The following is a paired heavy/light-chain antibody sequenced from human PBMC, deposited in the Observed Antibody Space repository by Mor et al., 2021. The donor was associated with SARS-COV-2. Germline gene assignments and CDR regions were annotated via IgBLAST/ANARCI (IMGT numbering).Light chain of an antibody. CDR3: QQYYSAPYT. Sequence: DIVMTQSPDSLAVSLGERATINCKSSQSVLYSSNNKNYLTWYQQKPGQPPKLLIYWASTRESGVPDRFSGSGSGTDFTLTISSLQAEDVAVYYCQQYYSAPYTFGQGTKLEIK. V-gene: IGKV4-1*01. J-gene: IGKJ2*01. CDR2: WAS. CDR1: QSVLYSSNNKNY.
Heavy chain of an antibody. CDR2: ISNDGSNK. CDR3: AKNSGLGKNWYFDL. Sequence: QVQLVESGGGVVQPGRSLRLSCAASGFTFSSYGMHWVRQAPGKGLEWVAVISNDGSNKDYADSVKGRFSISRDNSKNTLYLQMNSLRAEDTAVYYCAKNSGLGKNWYFDLWGRGTLVTVSS. D-gene: IGHD1-26*01. CDR1: GFTFSSYG. V-gene: IGHV3-30*18. J-gene: IGHJ2*01.